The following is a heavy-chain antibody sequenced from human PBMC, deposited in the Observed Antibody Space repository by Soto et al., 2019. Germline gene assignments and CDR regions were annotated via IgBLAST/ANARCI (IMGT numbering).Heavy chain of an antibody. CDR3: ARGAYSYGYGPYGMDV. CDR1: GSSFTGYY. J-gene: IGHJ6*02. Sequence: XSVKVSCKASGSSFTGYYMHWVRQAPGQGLEWMGWINPNSGGTNYAQKFQGWVTMTRDTSISTAYMELSRLRSDDTVVYYCARGAYSYGYGPYGMDVWGQGTTVTVPS. V-gene: IGHV1-2*04. CDR2: INPNSGGT. D-gene: IGHD5-18*01.